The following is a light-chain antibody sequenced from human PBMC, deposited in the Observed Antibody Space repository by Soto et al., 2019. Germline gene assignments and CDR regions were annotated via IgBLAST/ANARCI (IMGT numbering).Light chain of an antibody. CDR2: GAS. CDR1: QSVSSY. CDR3: QQYYNWPRT. J-gene: IGKJ1*01. V-gene: IGKV3-15*01. Sequence: EIVLTQSPGTLSLSPGERATLSCRASQSVSSYYLAWYQQKPGQAPRLLIYGASTRAAGFPARFSGSGSGTEFTLTISSLQSEDFAVYYCQQYYNWPRTFGQGTKVDIK.